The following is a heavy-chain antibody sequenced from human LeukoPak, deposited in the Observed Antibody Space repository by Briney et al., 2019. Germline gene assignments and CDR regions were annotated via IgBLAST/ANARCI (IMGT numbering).Heavy chain of an antibody. D-gene: IGHD3-9*01. J-gene: IGHJ4*02. CDR3: ASRNYDILTGYWVYFDY. CDR2: IYHSGST. CDR1: GGSISSSNW. V-gene: IGHV4-4*02. Sequence: SGTLSLTCAVSGGSISSSNWSSWVRQPPGKGLEWIGEIYHSGSTNYNPSLKSRVTISVDKSKNQFSLKLSSVTAADTAVYYCASRNYDILTGYWVYFDYWGQGTLVTVSS.